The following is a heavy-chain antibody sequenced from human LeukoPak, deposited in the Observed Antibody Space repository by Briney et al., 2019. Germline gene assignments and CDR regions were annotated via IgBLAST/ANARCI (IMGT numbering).Heavy chain of an antibody. CDR2: MYTDGDT. CDR3: ARARAGCGGTCPFDA. J-gene: IGHJ4*02. Sequence: PSETLSLTCDVSGASISGYWWSWIRQPAGEGLEWIGRMYTDGDTNYNPALQSRVTVSVDTSKNLFSLKLISVTAADTAVYYCARARAGCGGTCPFDAWGQGTLVTVSS. V-gene: IGHV4-4*07. D-gene: IGHD2-15*01. CDR1: GASISGYW.